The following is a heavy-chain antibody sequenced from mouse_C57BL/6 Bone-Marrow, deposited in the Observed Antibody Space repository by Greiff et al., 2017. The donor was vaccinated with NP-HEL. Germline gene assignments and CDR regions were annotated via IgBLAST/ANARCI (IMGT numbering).Heavy chain of an antibody. D-gene: IGHD4-1*02. J-gene: IGHJ3*01. CDR2: ISAGGSYT. Sequence: EVKLVESGGGLVKPGGSLKLSCAASGFTFSSYAMSWVRQTQEKRLEWVATISAGGSYTYYTDNVKGRCTISRDNAKNNLYLQMSHLKSEDTAMYYCSRVNCAWFAYWGRGTLVTVSA. CDR1: GFTFSSYA. V-gene: IGHV5-4*03. CDR3: SRVNCAWFAY.